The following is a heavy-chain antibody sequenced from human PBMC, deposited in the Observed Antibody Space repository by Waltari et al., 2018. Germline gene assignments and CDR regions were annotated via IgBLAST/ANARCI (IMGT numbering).Heavy chain of an antibody. J-gene: IGHJ4*02. D-gene: IGHD3-3*01. CDR2: LNENGVTT. V-gene: IGHV3-74*01. CDR3: VRDLFGAVDS. CDR1: GFNFYSYW. Sequence: EVQLVESGGGLVQPGGSLRLSCAASGFNFYSYWMHWVRQPPGKGLEWVSHLNENGVTTNYADSVKGRFTISGDNAENTVYLQMNSLRTEDTAVYYCVRDLFGAVDSWGQGTLVTVSS.